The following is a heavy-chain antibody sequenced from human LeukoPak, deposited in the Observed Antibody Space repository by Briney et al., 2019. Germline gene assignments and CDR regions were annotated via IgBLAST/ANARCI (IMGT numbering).Heavy chain of an antibody. CDR3: VKGWRGSLYDPAEH. Sequence: PGESLKISCKASGYSFTNYWIGWVRQMPGRGLEWMGIIYPGDSDTRYSPSFQGQVTVSADNSISTAYQQWSSLKASDTAIYYCVKGWRGSLYDPAEHWGQGTLITVSS. D-gene: IGHD1-26*01. CDR1: GYSFTNYW. J-gene: IGHJ1*01. CDR2: IYPGDSDT. V-gene: IGHV5-51*01.